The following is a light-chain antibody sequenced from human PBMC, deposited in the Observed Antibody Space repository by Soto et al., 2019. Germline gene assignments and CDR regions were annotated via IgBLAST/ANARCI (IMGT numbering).Light chain of an antibody. Sequence: QSVLTQPASVSGSPGQSITISCTGTSSDVGSYNLVSWYQQHPGKAPKLMIYEGSKRPSGVSNRFSGSKSGNTASLTISGLQAEAEAYYYCCSYAGSRVFGGGTKLTVL. CDR3: CSYAGSRV. J-gene: IGLJ3*02. CDR2: EGS. V-gene: IGLV2-23*01. CDR1: SSDVGSYNL.